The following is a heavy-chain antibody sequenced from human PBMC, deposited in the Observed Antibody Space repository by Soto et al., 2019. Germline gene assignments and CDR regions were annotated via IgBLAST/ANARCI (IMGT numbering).Heavy chain of an antibody. J-gene: IGHJ4*02. V-gene: IGHV1-58*01. Sequence: SVKVSCKASGFTFTSSAFQWVRQARGQRLEWIGWIAIGSGYTNYAQRFQDRVTLTRDMSTATTYMELSRLTSEDTAIYYCAADATAWQQMVPSDYWGQGTLVTVSS. CDR1: GFTFTSSA. CDR2: IAIGSGYT. D-gene: IGHD2-8*01. CDR3: AADATAWQQMVPSDY.